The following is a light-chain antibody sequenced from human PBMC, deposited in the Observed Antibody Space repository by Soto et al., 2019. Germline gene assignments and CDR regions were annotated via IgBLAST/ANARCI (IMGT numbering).Light chain of an antibody. Sequence: QSALTQPRSVSGSPGQSVTISCTGTSNDVGGYDYVSWYQQHPGKAPKLMIYDVSKRPSGVPDRFSGSKSGDTASLTISGLQADDEADYYSCSSAGRNIRYVFGSGTKLTVL. V-gene: IGLV2-11*01. CDR2: DVS. CDR3: CSSAGRNIRYV. J-gene: IGLJ1*01. CDR1: SNDVGGYDY.